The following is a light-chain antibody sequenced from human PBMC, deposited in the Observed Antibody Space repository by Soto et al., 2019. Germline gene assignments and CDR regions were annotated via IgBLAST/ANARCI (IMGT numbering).Light chain of an antibody. CDR3: CSYAGSYTYV. J-gene: IGLJ1*01. CDR2: DVS. CDR1: SSDVGGYNY. V-gene: IGLV2-11*01. Sequence: QSVLTQPRSVSGSPGQSVTISCTGTSSDVGGYNYVSWCQQHPGKAHKLMIYDVSKRPSGVPDRFSGSKSGNTASLTISGFQAEDEADYYCCSYAGSYTYVFGTGTKVTVL.